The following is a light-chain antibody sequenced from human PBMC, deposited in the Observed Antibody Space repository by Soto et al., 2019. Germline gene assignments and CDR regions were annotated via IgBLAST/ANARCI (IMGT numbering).Light chain of an antibody. CDR1: QGIGNA. CDR3: LYDIKYPWT. J-gene: IGKJ1*01. CDR2: GAS. Sequence: AIQMTQSPSSLSASVGDRVTISCRASQGIGNALGWYQQKPGKPPKVLIYGASNLQSGVPPRFSGSGSGTDFTIASSSLQAEDAATYCCLYDIKYPWTFGQGTKVDIK. V-gene: IGKV1-6*01.